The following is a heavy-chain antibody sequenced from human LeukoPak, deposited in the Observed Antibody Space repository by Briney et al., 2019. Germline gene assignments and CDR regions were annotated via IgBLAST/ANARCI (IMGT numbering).Heavy chain of an antibody. D-gene: IGHD3-3*01. CDR2: IIPIFGTA. V-gene: IGHV1-69*01. J-gene: IGHJ6*03. CDR3: ARDRPDLWSGYYVKDSYYYMDV. Sequence: SVKVSCKASGGTFSSYAISWVRQAPGQGLEWMGGIIPIFGTANYAQKFQGRVTITADESTSTAYRELSSRRSEDTAVYYCARDRPDLWSGYYVKDSYYYMDVWGKGTTVTVSS. CDR1: GGTFSSYA.